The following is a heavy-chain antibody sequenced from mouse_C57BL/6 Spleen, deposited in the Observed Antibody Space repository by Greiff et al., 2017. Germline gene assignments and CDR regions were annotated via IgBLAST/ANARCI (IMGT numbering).Heavy chain of an antibody. V-gene: IGHV5-9-1*02. CDR2: ISSGGDYI. CDR1: GFTFSSYA. D-gene: IGHD1-1*01. Sequence: EVKLVESGEGLVKPGGSLKLSCAASGFTFSSYAMSWVRQTPEKRLEWVAYISSGGDYIYYADTVKGRFTISRDNARNTLYLQMSSLKSEDTAMYYCTREDYYDWFADWGQGTLVTVSA. CDR3: TREDYYDWFAD. J-gene: IGHJ3*01.